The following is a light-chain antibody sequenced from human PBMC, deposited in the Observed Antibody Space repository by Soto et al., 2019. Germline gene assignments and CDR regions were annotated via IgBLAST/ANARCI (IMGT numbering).Light chain of an antibody. CDR1: QGSRYY. CDR2: IAS. CDR3: QQVNSYLIT. V-gene: IGKV1-9*01. Sequence: DTQVTKSPSFLSASVGDSVTITGRASQGSRYYLAWYQQKPGRAPKLLIYIASTLQSGVPSRFSGSYSGKEFTLTITSLQPEELATYYCQQVNSYLITCAQGTRLEIK. J-gene: IGKJ5*01.